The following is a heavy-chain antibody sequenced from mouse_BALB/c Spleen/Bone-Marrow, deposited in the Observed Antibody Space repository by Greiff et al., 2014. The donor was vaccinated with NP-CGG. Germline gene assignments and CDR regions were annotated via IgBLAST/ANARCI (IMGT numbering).Heavy chain of an antibody. V-gene: IGHV1-87*01. CDR2: IYPGDGDT. CDR1: GYTFTSYW. D-gene: IGHD4-1*01. CDR3: AREGWDEDHAMDY. J-gene: IGHJ4*01. Sequence: QVQLQQSGAELARPGASVKLSCKASGYTFTSYWMQWVKQRPGQGLEWIGAIYPGDGDTRYTQKFKGKATLTADKSSSTAYMQRSSLASEDSAVYYCAREGWDEDHAMDYWGQGTSVTVSS.